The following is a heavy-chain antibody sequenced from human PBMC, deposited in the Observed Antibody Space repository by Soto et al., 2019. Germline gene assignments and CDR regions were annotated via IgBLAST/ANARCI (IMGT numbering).Heavy chain of an antibody. CDR1: GFTFSSYS. V-gene: IGHV3-21*01. CDR2: ISSSSSYI. D-gene: IGHD3-3*01. Sequence: PGGSLRLSCAASGFTFSSYSMNWVRQAPGKGLEWVSSISSSSSYIYYADSVKGRFTISRDNAKNSLYLQMNSLRAEDTAVYYCARDLILPRFLEWLPPGGGMDVWGQGTTVTVSS. J-gene: IGHJ6*02. CDR3: ARDLILPRFLEWLPPGGGMDV.